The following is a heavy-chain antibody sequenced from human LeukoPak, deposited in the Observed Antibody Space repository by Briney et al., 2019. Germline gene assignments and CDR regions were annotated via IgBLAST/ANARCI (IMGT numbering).Heavy chain of an antibody. V-gene: IGHV4-39*07. D-gene: IGHD1-14*01. CDR3: ARDDRGPYWYFDL. Sequence: SETLSLTCTVSGGSISSSSYYWGWIRQPPGKGLEWIGSIYYSGSTYYNPSLKSRVTISVDTSKNQFSLKLSSVTAVDTAVYYCARDDRGPYWYFDLWGRGTLVTVSS. CDR2: IYYSGST. CDR1: GGSISSSSYY. J-gene: IGHJ2*01.